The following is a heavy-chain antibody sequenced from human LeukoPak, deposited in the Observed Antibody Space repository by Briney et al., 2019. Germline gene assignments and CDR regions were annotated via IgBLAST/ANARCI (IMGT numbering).Heavy chain of an antibody. V-gene: IGHV3-74*01. Sequence: GGSLRLSCAASGFTFSSYWIHWVRQAPGKGLVWVSRINSDGSSTSYADSVKGRFTISRDNAKNTLYLQMNSLRAEDTAVYYRARSREGYNFLGENDWGQGTLVTVSS. CDR3: ARSREGYNFLGEND. CDR2: INSDGSST. J-gene: IGHJ4*02. CDR1: GFTFSSYW. D-gene: IGHD5-24*01.